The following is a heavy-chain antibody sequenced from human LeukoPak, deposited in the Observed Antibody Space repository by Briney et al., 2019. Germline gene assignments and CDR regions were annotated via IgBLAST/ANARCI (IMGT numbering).Heavy chain of an antibody. CDR1: GFTFSAYN. D-gene: IGHD2-2*01. CDR3: ARGGDLGYCSSTSCHPQFPFDY. Sequence: GGSLRLSCAASGFTFSAYNMNWVRQAPGKGLEWVSSISSSSTYMSYADSVKGRFTISRDNAKNSLYLQMNSLRAEDTAVYYCARGGDLGYCSSTSCHPQFPFDYWGQGTLVTVSS. V-gene: IGHV3-21*01. J-gene: IGHJ4*02. CDR2: ISSSSTYM.